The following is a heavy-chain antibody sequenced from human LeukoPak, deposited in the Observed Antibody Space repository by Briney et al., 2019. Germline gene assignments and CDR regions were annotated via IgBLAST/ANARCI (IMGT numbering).Heavy chain of an antibody. CDR3: AHGGNSGSYSEH. V-gene: IGHV4-4*07. D-gene: IGHD1-26*01. CDR1: GDSISRDY. J-gene: IGHJ4*02. CDR2: FYTSGST. Sequence: TSETLSLTGTVSGDSISRDYWTWIRQPAGKGLEWIGRFYTSGSTDYNPSLESRVSISVDTSKNQFSLKLSSVTAADTAMYYCAHGGNSGSYSEHWGQGILVTVSS.